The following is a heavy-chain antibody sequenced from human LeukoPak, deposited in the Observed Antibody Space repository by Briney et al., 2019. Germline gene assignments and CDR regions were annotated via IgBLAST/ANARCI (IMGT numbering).Heavy chain of an antibody. V-gene: IGHV1-2*02. CDR3: ARDPAAASAFDI. CDR2: INPNSGGT. Sequence: GASVKVSCKASGGTFSSYAINWVRQAPGQGLEWMGWINPNSGGTNYAQKFQGRVTMTRDTSISTAYMELSRLRSDDTAVYYCARDPAAASAFDIWGQGTMVTVSS. J-gene: IGHJ3*02. D-gene: IGHD6-13*01. CDR1: GGTFSSYA.